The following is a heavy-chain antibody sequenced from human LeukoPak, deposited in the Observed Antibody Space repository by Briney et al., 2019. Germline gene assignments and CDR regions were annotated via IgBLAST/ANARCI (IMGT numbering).Heavy chain of an antibody. CDR3: ARGRNDDFWSGYYQFDY. CDR2: IYTSGST. CDR1: GGSISSGSYY. D-gene: IGHD3-3*01. V-gene: IGHV4-61*02. Sequence: PSETLSLTXTVSGGSISSGSYYWSCIRQPAGKGLEWIGRIYTSGSTNYNPSLKSRVTISVDTSKNQFSLKLSSVTAADTAVYYCARGRNDDFWSGYYQFDYWGQGTLVTVSS. J-gene: IGHJ4*02.